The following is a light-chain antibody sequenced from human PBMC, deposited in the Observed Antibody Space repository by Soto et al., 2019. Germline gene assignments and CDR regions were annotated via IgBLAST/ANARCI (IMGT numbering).Light chain of an antibody. J-gene: IGKJ2*01. CDR2: GAS. V-gene: IGKV3-20*01. CDR3: QQYGSSYT. CDR1: QSVSSSY. Sequence: EIVLTQSPGTLSLSPGERATLSCMASQSVSSSYLAWYQQKPGQAPRLLIYGASSRATGIPDRFSGSGSGTDFTLTISRLEPEDFAAYYCQQYGSSYTFGQGTKLDIK.